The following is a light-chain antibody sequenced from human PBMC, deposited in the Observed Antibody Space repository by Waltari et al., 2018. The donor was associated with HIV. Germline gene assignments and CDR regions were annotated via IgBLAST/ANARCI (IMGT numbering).Light chain of an antibody. J-gene: IGKJ4*01. CDR3: HQSYNNPFT. V-gene: IGKV1-39*01. CDR1: PHINNY. CDR2: SAS. Sequence: DIQMTQSPYSLSASVGDRVTITCRASPHINNYVSWYQQKPGKAPKLLIYSASSLQTAVPPRFSGSGYGTDFTLTISSLQPDDFATYYCHQSYNNPFTFGGGTTVDIK.